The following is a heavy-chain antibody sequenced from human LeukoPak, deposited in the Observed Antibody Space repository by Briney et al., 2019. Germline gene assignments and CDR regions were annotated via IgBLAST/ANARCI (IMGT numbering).Heavy chain of an antibody. CDR3: ARDPGLGVVVPAAIEAFYYYGMDV. CDR1: GGTFSSYA. D-gene: IGHD2-2*02. Sequence: GASVKVSCKASGGTFSSYAISWVRQAPGQGLEWMGGIIPIFGTANYAQKFQGRVTITADESTSTAYMELSSLRSEDTAVYYCARDPGLGVVVPAAIEAFYYYGMDVWGQGTTVTVSS. V-gene: IGHV1-69*13. J-gene: IGHJ6*02. CDR2: IIPIFGTA.